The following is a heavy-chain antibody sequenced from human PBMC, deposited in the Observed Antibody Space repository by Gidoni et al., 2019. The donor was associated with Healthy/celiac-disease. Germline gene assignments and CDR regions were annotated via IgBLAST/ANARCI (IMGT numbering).Heavy chain of an antibody. CDR3: ARDLHSSGWAFDY. V-gene: IGHV3-7*01. Sequence: EVQLVESGGGLVQPGGSLRPSCAASGFTFSSYWMSWVRQAPGKGLEWVANIKQDGSEKYYVDSVKGRFTISRDNAKNSLYLQMNSLRAEDTAVYYCARDLHSSGWAFDYWGQGTLVTVSS. D-gene: IGHD6-19*01. CDR2: IKQDGSEK. J-gene: IGHJ4*02. CDR1: GFTFSSYW.